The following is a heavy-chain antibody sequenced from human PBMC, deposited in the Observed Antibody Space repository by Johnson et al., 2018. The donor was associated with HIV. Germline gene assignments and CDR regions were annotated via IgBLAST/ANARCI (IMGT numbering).Heavy chain of an antibody. Sequence: QVQLVESGGGLVQPGGSLRLSCAASGFTFSSYAMHWVRQAPAKGLEWVAVISYDGSDKFYADSVKGRFTISRDNSKNTLYLQMNSLRAGDTAVYFCSKEVIWGQGTMVTVSS. CDR2: ISYDGSDK. J-gene: IGHJ3*02. V-gene: IGHV3-30*04. CDR3: SKEVI. CDR1: GFTFSSYA.